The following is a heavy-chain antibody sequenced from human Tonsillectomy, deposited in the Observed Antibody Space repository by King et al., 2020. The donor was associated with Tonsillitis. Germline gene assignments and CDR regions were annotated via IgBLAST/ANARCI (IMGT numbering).Heavy chain of an antibody. CDR3: ATLGYALNAFDI. J-gene: IGHJ3*02. CDR1: DFTVSSNY. CDR2: IYSGGST. D-gene: IGHD1-1*01. V-gene: IGHV3-53*01. Sequence: PLVESGGGLIQPGGSLRLSCAASDFTVSSNYMSWVRQAPGKGLAWVSVIYSGGSTYYADSVQGRFTISRDNSKNTLYLQMNSLRAEDTAVYYCATLGYALNAFDIWGQGTMVTVSS.